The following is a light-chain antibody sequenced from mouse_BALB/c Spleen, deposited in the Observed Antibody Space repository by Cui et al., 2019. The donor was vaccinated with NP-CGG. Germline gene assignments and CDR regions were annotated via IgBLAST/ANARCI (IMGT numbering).Light chain of an antibody. CDR1: TGAVTTSNY. V-gene: IGLV1*01. CDR2: GTK. Sequence: QAVLTQQSALTTSPGEPLTLTCRSNTGAVTTSNYANWVQEKPDHLFTGLIGGTKNRAPGVPARFSGSLIGDKAALTITGAQTEDETIYFCALWYSNHWVFGGGTKLTVL. J-gene: IGLJ1*01. CDR3: ALWYSNHWV.